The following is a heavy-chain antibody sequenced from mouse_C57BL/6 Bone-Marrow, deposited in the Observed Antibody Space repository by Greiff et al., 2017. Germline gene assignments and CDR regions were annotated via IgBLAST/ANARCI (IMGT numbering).Heavy chain of an antibody. Sequence: QLQLKQPGAELVKPGASVKVSCKASGYTFTSYWMHWVKQRPGQGLEWIGRIHPSDSDTNYNQKFKGKDTLTVDKSSTTAYMQLSSLTSEDSAVYYCAMGGYEAWFAYWGQGTLVTVSA. D-gene: IGHD2-2*01. J-gene: IGHJ3*01. CDR3: AMGGYEAWFAY. CDR1: GYTFTSYW. V-gene: IGHV1-74*01. CDR2: IHPSDSDT.